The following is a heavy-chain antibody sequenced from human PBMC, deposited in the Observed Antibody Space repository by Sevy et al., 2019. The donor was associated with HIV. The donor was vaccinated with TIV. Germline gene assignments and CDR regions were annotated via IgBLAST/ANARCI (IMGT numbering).Heavy chain of an antibody. J-gene: IGHJ4*02. V-gene: IGHV3-30*02. CDR3: VKEGGGEGGDH. CDR2: IQYDGSNK. D-gene: IGHD2-21*01. Sequence: GGSLRLSCAASGFSFSSYGMPWVRQAPGKGLEWMSYIQYDGSNKEYADSVKGRFTISRDNSKNTLYLQMNSLRVEDTAVFYCVKEGGGEGGDHWGQGTLVTVSS. CDR1: GFSFSSYG.